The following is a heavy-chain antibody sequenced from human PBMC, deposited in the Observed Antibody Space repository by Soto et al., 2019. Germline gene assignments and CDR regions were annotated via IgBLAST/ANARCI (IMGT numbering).Heavy chain of an antibody. J-gene: IGHJ6*02. V-gene: IGHV1-69*01. CDR3: ARELAVAGRRAGYSGMAF. Sequence: KASGGAISCYSVGGVRLTKRKGLEWMGGIIPIFGTASYAQKFQGRVTITADESTSTAYMELSSLRSEDTAVYYCARELAVAGRRAGYSGMAFRGQRTTVTVSS. CDR1: GGAISCYS. D-gene: IGHD6-19*01. CDR2: IIPIFGTA.